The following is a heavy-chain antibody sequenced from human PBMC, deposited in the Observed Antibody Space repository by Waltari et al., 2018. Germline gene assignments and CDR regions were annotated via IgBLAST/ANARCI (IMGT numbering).Heavy chain of an antibody. CDR3: ARHNSGYDASPYFDY. D-gene: IGHD5-12*01. CDR2: IYHSGST. Sequence: QVQLQESGPGLVKPSETLSLTCAVSGYSISSGYYWGWIRQPPGKGLEWIGSIYHSGSTYYNPSLKSRVTISVDTSKNQFSLKLSSVTAADTAVYYCARHNSGYDASPYFDYWGQGTLVTVSS. V-gene: IGHV4-38-2*01. CDR1: GYSISSGYY. J-gene: IGHJ4*02.